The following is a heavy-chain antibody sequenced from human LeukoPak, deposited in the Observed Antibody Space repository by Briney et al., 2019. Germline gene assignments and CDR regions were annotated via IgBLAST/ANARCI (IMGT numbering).Heavy chain of an antibody. V-gene: IGHV1-46*01. CDR2: INPSGGNT. D-gene: IGHD1-26*01. CDR1: GYTFTSYY. J-gene: IGHJ3*02. Sequence: GASEKVSCKASGYTFTSYYMHWVRQAPGQGLEWMGIINPSGGNTSYAQKFQGRVTMTRDTSTSTVYMELSSLRSEDTAVYYCARESPWVDDAFDIWGQGTMVTVSS. CDR3: ARESPWVDDAFDI.